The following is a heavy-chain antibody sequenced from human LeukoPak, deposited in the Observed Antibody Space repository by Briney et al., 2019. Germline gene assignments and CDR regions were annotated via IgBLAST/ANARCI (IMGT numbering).Heavy chain of an antibody. CDR2: IYHSGST. CDR1: GGSISSGGYS. D-gene: IGHD5-12*01. V-gene: IGHV4-30-2*01. Sequence: SQTLSLTCAVSGGSISSGGYSWSWIRQPLGKGLEWIGYIYHSGSTYYNPSLKSRVTISVDRSKNQFSLKLSSVTAADTAVYYCARHESGYDLYFDYWGQGTLVTVSS. CDR3: ARHESGYDLYFDY. J-gene: IGHJ4*02.